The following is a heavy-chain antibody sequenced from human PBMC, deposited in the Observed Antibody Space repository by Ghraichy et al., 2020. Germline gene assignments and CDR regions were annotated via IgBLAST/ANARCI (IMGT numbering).Heavy chain of an antibody. CDR2: ISSSSSTI. CDR1: GFTFSSYS. V-gene: IGHV3-48*01. J-gene: IGHJ4*02. Sequence: GGSLRLSCAASGFTFSSYSMNWVRQAPGKGLEWVSYISSSSSTIYYADSVKGRFTISRDNAKNSLYLQMNSLRAEDTAVYYCARDRIAARPNFDYWGQGTLVTVSS. CDR3: ARDRIAARPNFDY. D-gene: IGHD6-6*01.